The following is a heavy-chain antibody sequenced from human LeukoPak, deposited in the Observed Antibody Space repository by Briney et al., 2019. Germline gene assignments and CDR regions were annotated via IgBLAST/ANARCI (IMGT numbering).Heavy chain of an antibody. CDR1: GSSVNSDQY. CDR2: VHQTGSP. CDR3: AMLRLGELSLLANAYDV. D-gene: IGHD3-16*02. V-gene: IGHV4-38-2*01. Sequence: SETLSLTCDVSGSSVNSDQYWGWMRHSPGAGLEWIGSVHQTGSPYYNPSLGSRVSLSIDSTKNSCSLRLTSVTAADTAVYYCAMLRLGELSLLANAYDVWGQGTMVIVSS. J-gene: IGHJ3*01.